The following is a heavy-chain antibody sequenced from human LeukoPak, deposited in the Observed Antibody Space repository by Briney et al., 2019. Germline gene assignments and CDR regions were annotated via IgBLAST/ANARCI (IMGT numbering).Heavy chain of an antibody. CDR2: IYYSGST. CDR3: ARRGIAVYY. V-gene: IGHV4-39*01. CDR1: GGSISSSSYY. Sequence: SETLPLTCTVSGGSISSSSYYWGWIRQPPGKGLEWIGSIYYSGSTYYNPSLKSRVTISVDTSKNQFSLKLSSVTAADTAVYYCARRGIAVYYWGQGTLVTVSS. J-gene: IGHJ4*02. D-gene: IGHD6-19*01.